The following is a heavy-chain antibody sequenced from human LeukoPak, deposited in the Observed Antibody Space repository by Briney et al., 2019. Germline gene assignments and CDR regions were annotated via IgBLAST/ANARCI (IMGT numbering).Heavy chain of an antibody. CDR3: ARAPPYDFWSGYGNYYYMDV. D-gene: IGHD3-3*01. V-gene: IGHV4-4*07. Sequence: SETLSLTCTVSGGSNSSYYWNWIRQPAGKGLEWIGRIYNSGYTNYSPSLRSRVTMSVDTSRNQFSLTLSSVTAADTAVYYCARAPPYDFWSGYGNYYYMDVWGKGTTVTVSS. CDR1: GGSNSSYY. CDR2: IYNSGYT. J-gene: IGHJ6*03.